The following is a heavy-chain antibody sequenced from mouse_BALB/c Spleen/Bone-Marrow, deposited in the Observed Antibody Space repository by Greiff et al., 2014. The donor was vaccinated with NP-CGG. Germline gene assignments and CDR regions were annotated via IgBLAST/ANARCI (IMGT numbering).Heavy chain of an antibody. CDR2: IDPANGNT. CDR1: GFNIKDTY. V-gene: IGHV14-3*02. J-gene: IGHJ2*01. CDR3: ARYYYGSSYFDY. D-gene: IGHD1-1*01. Sequence: VQLQQSGAELVKPGASVKLSCTASGFNIKDTYMHWVKQGPEQGLEWTGRIDPANGNTKYDPKFQGKATITADTSSNTAYLQLSSLTSEDTAVYYCARYYYGSSYFDYWGQGTTLTVSS.